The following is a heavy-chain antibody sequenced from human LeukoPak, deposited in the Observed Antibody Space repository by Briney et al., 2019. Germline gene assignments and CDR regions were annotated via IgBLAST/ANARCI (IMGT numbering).Heavy chain of an antibody. Sequence: PSETLSLTCTVSGGSISSYYWSWIRQPPGKGLEWIGYIYYSGSTNYNPSLKSRVTISVDTSNNQFSLKLSSVTAADTAVYYCAKADYDSEFDYWGQGTLVTVSS. CDR3: AKADYDSEFDY. J-gene: IGHJ4*02. CDR2: IYYSGST. D-gene: IGHD3-22*01. CDR1: GGSISSYY. V-gene: IGHV4-59*01.